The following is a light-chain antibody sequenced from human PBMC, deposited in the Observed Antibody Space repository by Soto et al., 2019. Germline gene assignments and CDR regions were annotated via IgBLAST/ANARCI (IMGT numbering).Light chain of an antibody. CDR2: DAS. J-gene: IGKJ1*01. Sequence: EIVLTQSPATLSLSPGERATLSCRASQSVSRSLAWYQQKRGQAPSLLTDDASNRATGIPARFSGSGSGTDFTLTISSLEPEDFAVYYCQQRSNWPWTFGQGTKVEI. CDR3: QQRSNWPWT. V-gene: IGKV3-11*01. CDR1: QSVSRS.